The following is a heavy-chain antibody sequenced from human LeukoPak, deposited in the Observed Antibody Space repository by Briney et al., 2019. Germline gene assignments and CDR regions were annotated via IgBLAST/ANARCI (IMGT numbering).Heavy chain of an antibody. CDR2: ISSSGSTI. J-gene: IGHJ6*03. D-gene: IGHD4-17*01. V-gene: IGHV3-48*04. Sequence: PGGSLRLSCAASGFTFSSYAMSWVRQAPGKGLEWVSYISSSGSTIYYADSVKGRFTISRDNAKNSLYLQMNSLRAEDTALYYCARRSEYGDYGYYYYYMDVWGKGTTVTVSS. CDR1: GFTFSSYA. CDR3: ARRSEYGDYGYYYYYMDV.